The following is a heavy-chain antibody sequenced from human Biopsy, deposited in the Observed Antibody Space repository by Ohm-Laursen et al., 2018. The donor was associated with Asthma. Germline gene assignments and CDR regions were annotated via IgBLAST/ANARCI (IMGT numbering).Heavy chain of an antibody. J-gene: IGHJ1*01. CDR2: VIPIYGTT. V-gene: IGHV1-69*13. CDR3: ARTFHFWSPYHAEHCQL. Sequence: SVKVSCKAHGDILSSFGIKWVRKAPGQGLEWMGGVIPIYGTTHTAQKFQGRVTITADESTSTAYMELTSLRKEDTAVYYCARTFHFWSPYHAEHCQLWGQGTLVTVSS. CDR1: GDILSSFG. D-gene: IGHD3-3*02.